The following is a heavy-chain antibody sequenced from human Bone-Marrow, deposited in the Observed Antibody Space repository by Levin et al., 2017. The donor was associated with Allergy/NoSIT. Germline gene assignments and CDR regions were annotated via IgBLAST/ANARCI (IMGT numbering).Heavy chain of an antibody. J-gene: IGHJ4*02. Sequence: SQTLSLPCSVSGASVNSGDYFWTFIRQPPGKGLEWVGYIYYTGSTYYSPSLKSRVLISLDPSKNQFSLNLSSVTAADTAVYYCASGSGSYSSWGQGTLVTVSS. CDR2: IYYTGST. V-gene: IGHV4-30-4*01. CDR1: GASVNSGDYF. D-gene: IGHD3-10*01. CDR3: ASGSGSYSS.